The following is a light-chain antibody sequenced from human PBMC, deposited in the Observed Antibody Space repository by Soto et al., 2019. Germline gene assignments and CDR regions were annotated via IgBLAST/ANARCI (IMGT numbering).Light chain of an antibody. CDR1: SNDVGGYNY. J-gene: IGLJ3*02. V-gene: IGLV2-14*01. CDR3: SSYTSSSTWV. CDR2: EVS. Sequence: QSALTQPASVSGSPGQSITISCTGTSNDVGGYNYVSWYQQHPVKAPKLMIYEVSNRPSGVSNRFSGSKSGNPASLTISGLQAEDEADYYCSSYTSSSTWVFGGGTKLTVL.